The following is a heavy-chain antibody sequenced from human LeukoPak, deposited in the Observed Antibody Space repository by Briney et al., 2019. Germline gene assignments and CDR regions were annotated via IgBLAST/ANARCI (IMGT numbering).Heavy chain of an antibody. J-gene: IGHJ4*02. CDR1: GGSFSGYY. D-gene: IGHD5-12*01. CDR2: INHSGST. CDR3: ARRGPELDY. V-gene: IGHV4-34*01. Sequence: SETLSLTCAVYGGSFSGYYWSWIRQPPGKGLEWIGEINHSGSTNYNPSLKSRVTISVDTPKNQFSLKLSSVTAADTAVYYCARRGPELDYWGQGTLVTVSS.